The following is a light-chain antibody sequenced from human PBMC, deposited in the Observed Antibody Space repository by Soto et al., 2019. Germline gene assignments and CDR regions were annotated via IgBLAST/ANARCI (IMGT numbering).Light chain of an antibody. CDR3: QQYGSSLYT. J-gene: IGKJ2*01. CDR1: QSVSSSY. CDR2: GAS. V-gene: IGKV3-20*01. Sequence: EIVLTQSPGTLSLSPGERATLSCRASQSVSSSYLAWYQQKLGQAPRLLIYGASSRATGIPERFSGSGSGTDFTLTISRLEPEDFAVYYCQQYGSSLYTFGQGTKLEIK.